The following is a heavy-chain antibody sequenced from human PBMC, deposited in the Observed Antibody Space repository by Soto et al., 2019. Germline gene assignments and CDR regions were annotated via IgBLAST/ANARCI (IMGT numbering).Heavy chain of an antibody. Sequence: EVQLLDSGGVLVQPGGSLRLSCAASGSTFSSYALSWVRQAPGKGLEWVSGISGDGATTYYTDSVKGRFTISRDSSTNTLYLQMNSLRAEDSAVYYCARDLTSSGRSTYLGYWGQGTLVTVSS. J-gene: IGHJ4*02. CDR1: GSTFSSYA. D-gene: IGHD6-19*01. CDR3: ARDLTSSGRSTYLGY. CDR2: ISGDGATT. V-gene: IGHV3-23*01.